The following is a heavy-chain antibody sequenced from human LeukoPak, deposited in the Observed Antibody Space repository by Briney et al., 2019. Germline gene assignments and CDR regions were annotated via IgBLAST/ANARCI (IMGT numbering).Heavy chain of an antibody. Sequence: SETLSLTCTVSGGSISSYYWSWIRQPPGKGLEWIGYIYYSGSTNYNPSLKSRVTISVDTSKNQFSLKLSSVTAADTAVYYCARQNLRYFDWLSPASGDYWGQGTLVTVSS. J-gene: IGHJ4*02. CDR3: ARQNLRYFDWLSPASGDY. D-gene: IGHD3-9*01. CDR2: IYYSGST. V-gene: IGHV4-59*08. CDR1: GGSISSYY.